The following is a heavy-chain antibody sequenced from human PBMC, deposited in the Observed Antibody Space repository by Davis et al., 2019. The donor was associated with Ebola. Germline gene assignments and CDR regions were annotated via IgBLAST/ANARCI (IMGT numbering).Heavy chain of an antibody. Sequence: GESLKISCAASGFAFSSYVMHWVRQAPGKGLVWVSRISHDGTITTYADSVRGRFTVSRDNAQNTLYLQMSSLTADDTAVYYCTRDCCGEAFDYWGQGTLVTVSS. CDR2: ISHDGTIT. D-gene: IGHD4-17*01. CDR3: TRDCCGEAFDY. CDR1: GFAFSSYV. J-gene: IGHJ4*02. V-gene: IGHV3-74*01.